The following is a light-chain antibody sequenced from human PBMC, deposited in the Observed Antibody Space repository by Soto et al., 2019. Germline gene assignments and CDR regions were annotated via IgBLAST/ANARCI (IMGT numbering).Light chain of an antibody. CDR2: AAS. J-gene: IGKJ1*01. Sequence: IQMTQSPSSLSASVGDGVTITCRASQGIRNDLAWYQQKPGKAPKLLIFAASNLQSGVPSRFSGSGSGTEFTLTISSLQPDDFATYYCQQYYSDWTFGQGTKVDIK. CDR3: QQYYSDWT. V-gene: IGKV1-17*01. CDR1: QGIRND.